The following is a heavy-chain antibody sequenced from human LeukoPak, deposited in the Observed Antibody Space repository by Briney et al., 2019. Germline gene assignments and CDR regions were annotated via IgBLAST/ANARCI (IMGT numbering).Heavy chain of an antibody. Sequence: GGSLRLSCAAPGFTFSSYLMGWVRQAPGKGLGCVANIKQDGSEKYYVDSVKGRFTISRDNAKNSLYLQMNSLRAEDTAVYYCARDLYYDSSGYWDYWGQGTLVTVSS. CDR1: GFTFSSYL. V-gene: IGHV3-7*01. D-gene: IGHD3-22*01. CDR2: IKQDGSEK. J-gene: IGHJ4*02. CDR3: ARDLYYDSSGYWDY.